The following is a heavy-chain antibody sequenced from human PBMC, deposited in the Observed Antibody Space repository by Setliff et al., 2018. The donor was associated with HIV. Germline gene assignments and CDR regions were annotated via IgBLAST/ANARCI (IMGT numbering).Heavy chain of an antibody. J-gene: IGHJ6*03. CDR2: FYYNGDS. CDR1: GDSVNDRSYF. Sequence: SETLSLTCTVSGDSVNDRSYFWGWIRQPPGKGLEWIGTFYYNGDSRYNPSLKSRVTISVDTSKNQFSLRLNSVAASDTAVYYCAGNQNWNGYAFPYIDVWGKGTTVTVSS. D-gene: IGHD3-3*01. CDR3: AGNQNWNGYAFPYIDV. V-gene: IGHV4-39*01.